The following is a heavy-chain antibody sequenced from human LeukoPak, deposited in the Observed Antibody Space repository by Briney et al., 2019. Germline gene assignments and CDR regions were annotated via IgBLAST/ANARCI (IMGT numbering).Heavy chain of an antibody. Sequence: GGSVKVSCKASGYTFTSYYMHWVRQAPGQGLEWMGIINPSGGSTGYAQKFQGRVTMTRDTSTSTVYMELSSLRSEDTAVYYCARAAERHSSGYYVVFWGQGTLVTVSS. J-gene: IGHJ4*02. CDR1: GYTFTSYY. D-gene: IGHD3-22*01. V-gene: IGHV1-46*01. CDR3: ARAAERHSSGYYVVF. CDR2: INPSGGST.